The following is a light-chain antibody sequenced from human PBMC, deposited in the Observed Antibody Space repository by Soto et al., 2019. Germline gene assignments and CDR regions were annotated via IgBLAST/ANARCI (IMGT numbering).Light chain of an antibody. V-gene: IGKV1-13*02. CDR2: DAA. J-gene: IGKJ5*01. Sequence: IQVTQSPYSLSAAVGDRVTIACRASQNINTYLNWYQQKPGKAPKLLMFDAASLQSGVPSRFSGSGSGTYFTLTISSLQPEDFATYYCQQLNSYPLTFGQGTRLEIK. CDR1: QNINTY. CDR3: QQLNSYPLT.